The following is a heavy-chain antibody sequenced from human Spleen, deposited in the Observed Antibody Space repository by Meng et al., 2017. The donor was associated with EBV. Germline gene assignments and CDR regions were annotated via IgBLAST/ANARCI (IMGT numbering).Heavy chain of an antibody. CDR1: GFTFSDLY. J-gene: IGHJ4*02. D-gene: IGHD1-14*01. CDR2: TNEYGTIT. CDR3: SRDLAGSDDY. Sequence: GPLVESGGGWVKPGGSLRLSCAASGFTFSDLYMSWIRQAPGKGLEWVARTNEYGTITTYADSVKGRFTISRDNAKNTLYLQMTSLRAEDTAVYYCSRDLAGSDDYWGQGTLVTVSS. V-gene: IGHV3-74*01.